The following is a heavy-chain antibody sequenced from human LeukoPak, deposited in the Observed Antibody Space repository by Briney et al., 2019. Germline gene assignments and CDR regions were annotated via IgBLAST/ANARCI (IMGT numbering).Heavy chain of an antibody. V-gene: IGHV3-49*04. CDR3: TRHRESGYSGYDYHPLDY. Sequence: GGSLRLSCTASGFTFGDYAMSWVRQAPGKGLEWVGFIRSKAYGGTTEYAASVKGRFTISRDDSKSIAYLQMNSLKTEDTAVYYCTRHRESGYSGYDYHPLDYWGQGTLVTVPS. D-gene: IGHD5-12*01. CDR1: GFTFGDYA. J-gene: IGHJ4*02. CDR2: IRSKAYGGTT.